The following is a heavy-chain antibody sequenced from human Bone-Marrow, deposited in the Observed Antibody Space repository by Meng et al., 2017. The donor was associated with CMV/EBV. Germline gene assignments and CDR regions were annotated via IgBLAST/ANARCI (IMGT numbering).Heavy chain of an antibody. V-gene: IGHV1-2*02. CDR3: ARVRTTSGSPPS. CDR1: GYTFIDYT. Sequence: CKSSGYTFIDYTIHWLRQAPGHGLEWMGWIDPYTGGTKYAQKFQGRVTMSRDMSVRTAYMELNTLRSDDTAVYFCARVRTTSGSPPSWGQGTLVTVSS. J-gene: IGHJ5*02. CDR2: IDPYTGGT. D-gene: IGHD1-26*01.